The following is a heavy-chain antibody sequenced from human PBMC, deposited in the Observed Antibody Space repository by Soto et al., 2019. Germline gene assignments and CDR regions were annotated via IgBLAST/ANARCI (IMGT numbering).Heavy chain of an antibody. CDR3: ASLNFALLTGYYAFDF. Sequence: SETLSLTCTVSGGSINSYYWSWIRQPPGRGPEYVGYISYSGNTNYNPSLKGRITMSVDTSKNQFSLKLTSVTAADTAVYYCASLNFALLTGYYAFDFWGQGTMVT. CDR1: GGSINSYY. CDR2: ISYSGNT. J-gene: IGHJ3*01. V-gene: IGHV4-59*08. D-gene: IGHD3-9*01.